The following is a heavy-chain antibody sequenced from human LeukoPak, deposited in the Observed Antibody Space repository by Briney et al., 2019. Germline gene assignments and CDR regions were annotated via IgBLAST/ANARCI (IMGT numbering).Heavy chain of an antibody. V-gene: IGHV3-21*01. Sequence: GGSLRLFCAASGFTCSSYSMNWVRQAPGKGLVWVSSISSSSSYIYYADSVKGRFTTSRDNAKNSLYLQMNSLRAEDTAVYYCARDRIYCGGDCYSGWFDPWGQGTLVTVSS. CDR2: ISSSSSYI. CDR3: ARDRIYCGGDCYSGWFDP. J-gene: IGHJ5*02. D-gene: IGHD2-21*02. CDR1: GFTCSSYS.